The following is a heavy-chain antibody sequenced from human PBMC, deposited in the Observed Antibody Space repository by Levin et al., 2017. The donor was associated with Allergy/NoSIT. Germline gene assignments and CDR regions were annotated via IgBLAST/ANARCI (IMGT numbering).Heavy chain of an antibody. D-gene: IGHD3-10*01. Sequence: LSLTCAASGFSFSTYGIHWVRQAPGKGLEWVALITSDGSSKFFADSVKGRFTISRDNSKNTLHLQMRSLRPEDTAVYYCAKGGDMDVWGQGTTVTVSS. CDR2: ITSDGSSK. CDR3: AKGGDMDV. CDR1: GFSFSTYG. V-gene: IGHV3-30*18. J-gene: IGHJ6*02.